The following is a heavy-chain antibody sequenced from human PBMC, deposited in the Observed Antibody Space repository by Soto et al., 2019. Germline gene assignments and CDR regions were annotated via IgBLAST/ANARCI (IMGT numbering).Heavy chain of an antibody. CDR3: ARDQVVTKWGGGDAFDI. J-gene: IGHJ3*02. D-gene: IGHD3-22*01. Sequence: QVQLVESGGGVVQPGRSLRLSCAASGFTFSSYGMHWVLQAPGKGLEWVAVIWYDGSNKYYADSVKGRFTISRDNSKNTLYLQMNSLRAEDTAVYYCARDQVVTKWGGGDAFDIWGQGTMVTVSS. CDR2: IWYDGSNK. CDR1: GFTFSSYG. V-gene: IGHV3-33*01.